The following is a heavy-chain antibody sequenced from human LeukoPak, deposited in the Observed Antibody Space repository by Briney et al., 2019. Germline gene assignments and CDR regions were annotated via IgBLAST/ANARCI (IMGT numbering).Heavy chain of an antibody. J-gene: IGHJ4*02. V-gene: IGHV3-53*01. CDR3: ARETPAVTGAFDY. CDR1: GFTVSSNY. D-gene: IGHD6-19*01. Sequence: GGSLRLSCAASGFTVSSNYLSWVRQAPGKGLEWVSVIYSGGNADYADSVKGRFTVSRDNSKNTLYLQMHSLRADGTALYYCARETPAVTGAFDYWGQGTLVTVSS. CDR2: IYSGGNA.